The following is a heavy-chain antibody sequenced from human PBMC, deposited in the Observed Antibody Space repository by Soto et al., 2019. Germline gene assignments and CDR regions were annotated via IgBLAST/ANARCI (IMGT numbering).Heavy chain of an antibody. Sequence: PGGSLRLSCAASGVSFGSYAMTWVRQAPGKGLEWVSRISDSGGATYYADSVKGRFTISRDNSKNTVYLQMNSLRAEDTAVYYCAKDLLEYRIAVAGYYYGMDVWGQGTTVTVS. CDR1: GVSFGSYA. CDR3: AKDLLEYRIAVAGYYYGMDV. CDR2: ISDSGGAT. V-gene: IGHV3-23*01. J-gene: IGHJ6*02. D-gene: IGHD6-13*01.